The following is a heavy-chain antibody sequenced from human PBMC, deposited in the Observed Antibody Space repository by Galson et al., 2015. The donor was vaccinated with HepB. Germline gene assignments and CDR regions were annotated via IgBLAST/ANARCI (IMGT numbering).Heavy chain of an antibody. CDR3: ARVRDSSGWYFVDY. V-gene: IGHV3-30-3*01. CDR1: GFTFSSYA. Sequence: SLRLSCAASGFTFSSYAMHWVRQAPGKGLEWVAVISYDGSNKYYADSVKGRFTISRDNSKNTLYLQMNSLRAEDTAVYYCARVRDSSGWYFVDYWGQGTLVTVSS. D-gene: IGHD6-19*01. CDR2: ISYDGSNK. J-gene: IGHJ4*02.